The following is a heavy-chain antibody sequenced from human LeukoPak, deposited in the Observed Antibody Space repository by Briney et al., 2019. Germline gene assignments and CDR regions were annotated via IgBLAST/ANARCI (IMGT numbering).Heavy chain of an antibody. Sequence: PGGSLRLSCAASGFTFSSYWMHWVRQAPGKGLVWVSRINSDGSCAAYADSVKGRFTISRDNAKNSLYLQMNSLRAEDTAVYYCARQGSRNYFDYWGEGTLVTVSS. CDR2: INSDGSCA. V-gene: IGHV3-74*01. D-gene: IGHD2-2*01. CDR1: GFTFSSYW. CDR3: ARQGSRNYFDY. J-gene: IGHJ4*02.